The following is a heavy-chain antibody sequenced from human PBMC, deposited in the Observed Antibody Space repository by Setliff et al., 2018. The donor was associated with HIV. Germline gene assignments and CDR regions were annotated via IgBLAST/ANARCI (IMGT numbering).Heavy chain of an antibody. CDR2: INHRGGV. CDR3: ASFFWECSDNLCHRSFQF. D-gene: IGHD3-10*01. V-gene: IGHV4-34*01. CDR1: GGSFSGYN. Sequence: PSETLSLTCAVYGGSFSGYNWNWIRQSPGKGLEWIGEINHRGGVNYNPSFNSRLTMSVDTSKNQFSLKLTSVTAADTAVYYCASFFWECSDNLCHRSFQFWDQGALVTVSS. J-gene: IGHJ1*01.